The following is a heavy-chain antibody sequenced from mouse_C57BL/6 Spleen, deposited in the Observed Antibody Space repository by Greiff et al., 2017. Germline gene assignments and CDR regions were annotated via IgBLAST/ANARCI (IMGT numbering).Heavy chain of an antibody. J-gene: IGHJ3*01. D-gene: IGHD2-4*01. Sequence: QVQLQESGPGLVAPSPSVSLTCTVSGFSLTSYAISWVRQPPGHGLEWLGVIWTGGGTNYNSAHYSRLSISKDNTKSKVFLKMNSLQTDDTARYYCARNSYYDYDWFAYWGQGTLVTVSA. CDR1: GFSLTSYA. CDR3: ARNSYYDYDWFAY. V-gene: IGHV2-9-1*01. CDR2: IWTGGGT.